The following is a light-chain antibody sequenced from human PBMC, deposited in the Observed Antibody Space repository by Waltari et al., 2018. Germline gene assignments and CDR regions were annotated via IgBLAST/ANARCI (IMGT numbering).Light chain of an antibody. CDR1: QSVLYSSDNKYY. CDR2: WAS. Sequence: DIVMTQSPDSLAVSLGERATINCKSSQSVLYSSDNKYYLAWYQQKPGQPPKLLIYWASTRESGVPDRFSGSVSVTDFTLTISSLQAEDVAVYYGQHYYSPPWTFVQGTKVKIK. J-gene: IGKJ1*01. CDR3: QHYYSPPWT. V-gene: IGKV4-1*01.